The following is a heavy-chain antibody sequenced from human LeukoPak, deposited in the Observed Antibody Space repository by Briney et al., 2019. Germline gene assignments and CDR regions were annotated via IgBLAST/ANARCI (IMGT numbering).Heavy chain of an antibody. Sequence: ASVTVSCKAPGYTFTNYSMYWVRQAPGQGLVWMGIINPSSGSTTYAQKFQGRVTMTSDTSTSTVYMELSSLRSEATAVYYCARGYDDTSGYSLDFWGQGTLVTVSS. V-gene: IGHV1-46*01. CDR1: GYTFTNYS. D-gene: IGHD3-22*01. CDR2: INPSSGST. CDR3: ARGYDDTSGYSLDF. J-gene: IGHJ4*02.